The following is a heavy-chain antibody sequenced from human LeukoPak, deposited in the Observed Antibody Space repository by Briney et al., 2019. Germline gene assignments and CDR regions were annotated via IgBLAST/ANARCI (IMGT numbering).Heavy chain of an antibody. CDR1: GFTFSTYN. CDR3: ARDLVGTNPDSFDV. D-gene: IGHD1-1*01. CDR2: ISSSRGTI. J-gene: IGHJ3*01. V-gene: IGHV3-48*04. Sequence: GGSLRLSCEASGFTFSTYNMQWVRQAPGKGLEWVSYISSSRGTIWYADSVKGRFTISRDNAKSSLYLQMNSLRAEDTAVYYCARDLVGTNPDSFDVWSQGTMVTVSS.